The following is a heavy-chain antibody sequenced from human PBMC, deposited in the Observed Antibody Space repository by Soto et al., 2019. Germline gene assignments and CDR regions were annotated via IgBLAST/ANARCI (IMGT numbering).Heavy chain of an antibody. CDR3: ARAVAPYFGTWFDP. V-gene: IGHV4-30-2*01. Sequence: SETLSLTCAVSGGSITSGNSYSWSWIRQPPGKGLEWIGSISHTGSTSYNPSLKSRLTMSVDKSKNQFSLRLSSVTAADMAVYYCARAVAPYFGTWFDPWGQGILVTV. CDR1: GGSITSGNSYS. J-gene: IGHJ5*02. CDR2: ISHTGST. D-gene: IGHD3-10*01.